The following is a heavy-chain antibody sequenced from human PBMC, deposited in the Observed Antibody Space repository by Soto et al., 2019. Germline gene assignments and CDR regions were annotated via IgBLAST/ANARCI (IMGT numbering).Heavy chain of an antibody. Sequence: TLSLTCTVSGGSITGYYWSWIRQPPGKGPEWIGNIHYSGSTNYNPSLKSRVTISVDTSKNQFSLRLSSVTAAETAVYYCARHSYYSNPLRFDPWGQGTLVTVSS. CDR2: IHYSGST. D-gene: IGHD4-4*01. J-gene: IGHJ5*02. CDR1: GGSITGYY. CDR3: ARHSYYSNPLRFDP. V-gene: IGHV4-59*08.